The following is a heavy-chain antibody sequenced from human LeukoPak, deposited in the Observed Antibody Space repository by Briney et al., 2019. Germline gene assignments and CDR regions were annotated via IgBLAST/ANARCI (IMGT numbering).Heavy chain of an antibody. J-gene: IGHJ4*02. D-gene: IGHD4-23*01. CDR3: AKDPLGYGGHYFDY. CDR2: ISGRTDGP. CDR1: GFTFSSYS. V-gene: IGHV3-23*01. Sequence: GGSLRLSRAASGFTFSSYSMTWVRQAPGKGPEWVSTISGRTDGPYYADSVKGRFTISRDNSKNTLYLQINSLRAEDTAVYYCAKDPLGYGGHYFDYWGQGILVSVSS.